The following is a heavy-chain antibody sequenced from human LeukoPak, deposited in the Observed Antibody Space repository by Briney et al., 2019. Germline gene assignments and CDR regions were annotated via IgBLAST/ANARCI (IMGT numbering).Heavy chain of an antibody. Sequence: PGGSLRLSCAASGFTFSSFDMHWVRQPTGQGLEWVSTIGTASDTYYPGSVEGRFTLSRDNAKNSLYLQMNSLTAGDTAVYYCARGPPRGKYSYMAVWGKGTTVTVSS. D-gene: IGHD1-1*01. J-gene: IGHJ6*03. V-gene: IGHV3-13*01. CDR1: GFTFSSFD. CDR3: ARGPPRGKYSYMAV. CDR2: IGTASDT.